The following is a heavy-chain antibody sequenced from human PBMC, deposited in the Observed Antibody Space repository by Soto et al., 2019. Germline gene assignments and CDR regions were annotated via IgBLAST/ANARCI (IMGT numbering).Heavy chain of an antibody. J-gene: IGHJ6*01. CDR2: IIDSGGST. V-gene: IGHV3-23*01. Sequence: SLRLSCAASGFTFSSCAMGWVRQAPGKGLEWVSDIIDSGGSTYYADSVKGRFTISRDNSKSTLYLQMNSLRAEDTALYYCAKGRSYYYYYAVDVWGQGTPVTVSS. CDR3: AKGRSYYYYYAVDV. CDR1: GFTFSSCA.